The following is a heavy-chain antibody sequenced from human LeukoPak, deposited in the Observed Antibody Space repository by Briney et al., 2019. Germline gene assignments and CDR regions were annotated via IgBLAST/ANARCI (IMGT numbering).Heavy chain of an antibody. Sequence: PSETLSLTCAVSGYSISSGYYWGWIRQPPGKGLEWIGYIYYSGSTYYNPSLKSRVTISVDTSKNQFSLKLSSVTAADTAVYYCARGPTTSITIFGVVWGQGTLVTVSS. CDR2: IYYSGST. J-gene: IGHJ4*02. CDR3: ARGPTTSITIFGVV. V-gene: IGHV4-30-4*08. CDR1: GYSISSGYY. D-gene: IGHD3-3*01.